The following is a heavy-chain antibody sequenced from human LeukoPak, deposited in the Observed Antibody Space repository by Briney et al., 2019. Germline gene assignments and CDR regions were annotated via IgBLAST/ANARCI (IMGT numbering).Heavy chain of an antibody. D-gene: IGHD5-24*01. CDR1: GGSFSGYY. CDR2: INHSGST. V-gene: IGHV4-34*01. Sequence: SETLSLTCAVYGGSFSGYYWSWIRQPPGKGLEWIGEINHSGSTNYYPSLKSRVTISVDTSKNQFSLKLSSVTAADTAVYYCARVRRWLQLKGGWFDPWGQGTLVTVSS. J-gene: IGHJ5*02. CDR3: ARVRRWLQLKGGWFDP.